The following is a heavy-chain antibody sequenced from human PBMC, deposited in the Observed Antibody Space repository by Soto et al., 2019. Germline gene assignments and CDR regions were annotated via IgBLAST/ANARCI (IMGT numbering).Heavy chain of an antibody. Sequence: PSETLSLTCAVYGGSFSGYYWSWIRQPPGKGLEWIGEINHSGSTNYNPSLKSRVTISVDTSKNQFSLKLSSVTAADTAVYYCARSKYDDYGDYVEDWFDPWGQGTLVTVSS. CDR2: INHSGST. CDR3: ARSKYDDYGDYVEDWFDP. V-gene: IGHV4-34*01. D-gene: IGHD4-17*01. J-gene: IGHJ5*02. CDR1: GGSFSGYY.